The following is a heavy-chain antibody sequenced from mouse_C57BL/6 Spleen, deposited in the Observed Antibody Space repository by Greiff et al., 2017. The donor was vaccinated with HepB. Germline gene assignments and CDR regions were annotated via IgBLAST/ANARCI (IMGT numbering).Heavy chain of an antibody. D-gene: IGHD2-5*01. CDR3: ARKGDSNPHWYFDV. J-gene: IGHJ1*03. CDR1: GYAFSSYW. CDR2: IYPGDGDT. V-gene: IGHV1-80*01. Sequence: VQLQQSGAELVKPGASVKISCKASGYAFSSYWMNWVKQRPGKGLEWIGQIYPGDGDTNYNGKFKGKATLTADKSSSTAYMQLSSLTSEDSAVYFCARKGDSNPHWYFDVWGTGTTVTVSS.